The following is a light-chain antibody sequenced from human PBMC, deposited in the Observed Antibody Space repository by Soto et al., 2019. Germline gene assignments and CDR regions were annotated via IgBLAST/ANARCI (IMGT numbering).Light chain of an antibody. CDR2: DAS. V-gene: IGKV3-11*01. CDR1: QSVSTS. CDR3: QVRDVWPT. J-gene: IGKJ1*01. Sequence: IVLPQSPATLSLSPGERAALSCRASQSVSTSLAWYQHKPGQAPRLIIYDASKRAPGIPARFSGRGSGTDFTLTISSLEPEDFAVYYCQVRDVWPTFGQGTKV.